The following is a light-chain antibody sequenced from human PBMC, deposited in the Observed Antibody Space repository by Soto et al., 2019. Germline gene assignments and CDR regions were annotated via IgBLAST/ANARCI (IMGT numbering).Light chain of an antibody. J-gene: IGLJ2*01. CDR2: VNSDGSH. V-gene: IGLV4-69*01. CDR3: QNWGTGIVV. Sequence: QPVLTQSPSASASLGASVKLTCTLSSGHSSYAIAWHQQQPEKGPRYLMKVNSDGSHSKGDGIPDRFSGSSSGAERYLTIPRLQSEDEADYYCQNWGTGIVVFGGGTKLTVL. CDR1: SGHSSYA.